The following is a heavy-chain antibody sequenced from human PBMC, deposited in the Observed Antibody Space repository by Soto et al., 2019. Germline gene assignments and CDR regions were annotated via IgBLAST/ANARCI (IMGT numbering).Heavy chain of an antibody. CDR1: GFTFSSYG. CDR2: ISYDGSNK. Sequence: GGSLRLSCAASGFTFSSYGMHWVRQAPGKGLEWVAVISYDGSNKYYADSVKGRFTISRDNSKNTLYLQMNSLRAEDTAVYYCAKAHWNPEYSIRSSGPSREYWGQGTLVTVSS. CDR3: AKAHWNPEYSIRSSGPSREY. V-gene: IGHV3-30*18. J-gene: IGHJ4*02. D-gene: IGHD6-6*01.